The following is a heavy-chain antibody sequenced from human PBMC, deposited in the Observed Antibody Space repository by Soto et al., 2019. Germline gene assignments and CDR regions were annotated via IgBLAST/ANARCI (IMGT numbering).Heavy chain of an antibody. CDR1: GFTFSSYS. D-gene: IGHD6-19*01. CDR2: ISSSSSYI. J-gene: IGHJ5*02. Sequence: EVQLVESGGGLVKPGGSLRLSCAASGFTFSSYSMNWVRQAPGKGLEWVSSISSSSSYIYYADSVKGRFTISRDNAKNSLYFQMNSLRAEDTAVYYCAGDLFFRNIAVAGTRGGWFDPWGQGTLVTVSS. CDR3: AGDLFFRNIAVAGTRGGWFDP. V-gene: IGHV3-21*01.